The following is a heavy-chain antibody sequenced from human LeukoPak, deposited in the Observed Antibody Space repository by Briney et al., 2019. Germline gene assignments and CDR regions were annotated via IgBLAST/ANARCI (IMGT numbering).Heavy chain of an antibody. CDR3: ATNGYYCMDV. CDR2: IYHSGGT. J-gene: IGHJ6*03. Sequence: SETLSLTCAVSGGSISSSTNWWSWVRQPPGKGLEWIGEIYHSGGTNNNPSLKSRITISVDKSQNQFSLKVNSLTAADTAVYYCATNGYYCMDVWGKGTTVTVSS. D-gene: IGHD2-8*01. CDR1: GGSISSSTNW. V-gene: IGHV4-4*02.